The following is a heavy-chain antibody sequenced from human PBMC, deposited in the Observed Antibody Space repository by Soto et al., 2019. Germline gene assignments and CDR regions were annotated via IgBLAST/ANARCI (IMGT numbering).Heavy chain of an antibody. V-gene: IGHV3-53*04. Sequence: EVQLVESGGGLVQPGGSLRLSCAASGFTVSSNYMSWVRQAPGKGLEWVSDIYSDGNTYYADSVKGRFTISRHNSKNTLYLQMNSLRAEDTAVYYCARDPYYDSSGYLASNGMDVWGQGTTVTVSS. D-gene: IGHD3-22*01. CDR3: ARDPYYDSSGYLASNGMDV. CDR1: GFTVSSNY. CDR2: IYSDGNT. J-gene: IGHJ6*02.